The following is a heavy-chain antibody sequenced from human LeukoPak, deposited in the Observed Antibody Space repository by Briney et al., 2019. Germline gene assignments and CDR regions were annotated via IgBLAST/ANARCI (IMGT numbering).Heavy chain of an antibody. CDR3: ARDNSVGDYAWWFDP. V-gene: IGHV1-46*01. D-gene: IGHD1-26*01. CDR1: DYTSTSYG. CDR2: INPSGGTT. J-gene: IGHJ5*02. Sequence: GASVKVSCKASDYTSTSYGISWVRQAPGQGLEWMGLINPSGGTTRYAQKFQGRVAMTRDLSTSTDYMELSSLRSDDTAVYFCARDNSVGDYAWWFDPWGQGTLVTVSS.